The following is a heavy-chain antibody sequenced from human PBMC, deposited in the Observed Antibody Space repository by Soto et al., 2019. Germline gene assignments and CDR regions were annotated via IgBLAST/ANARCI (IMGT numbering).Heavy chain of an antibody. V-gene: IGHV1-46*01. CDR3: AREKEERFLEWLLLSGMDV. CDR2: INPSGGST. D-gene: IGHD3-3*01. Sequence: ASVKVSCKASGYTFTSYYMHWVRQAPGQGLEWMGIINPSGGSTSYAQKFQGRVTMTRDTSTSTVYMELSSLRSEDTAVYYCAREKEERFLEWLLLSGMDVWGQGTTVTVSS. CDR1: GYTFTSYY. J-gene: IGHJ6*02.